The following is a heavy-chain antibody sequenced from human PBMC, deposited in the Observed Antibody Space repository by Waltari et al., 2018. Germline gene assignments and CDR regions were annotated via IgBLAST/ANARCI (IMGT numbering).Heavy chain of an antibody. CDR1: GYSISSGYY. Sequence: QVQLQESGPGLVKPSETLSLTCAVSGYSISSGYYWGWLRQPPGKGLEWIGSIYHSGSTYYNPSLKSRVTISVDTSKNQFSLKLSSVTAADTAVYYCARVAVQGVRHNRFDPWGQGTLVTVSS. V-gene: IGHV4-38-2*01. CDR2: IYHSGST. D-gene: IGHD3-10*01. CDR3: ARVAVQGVRHNRFDP. J-gene: IGHJ5*02.